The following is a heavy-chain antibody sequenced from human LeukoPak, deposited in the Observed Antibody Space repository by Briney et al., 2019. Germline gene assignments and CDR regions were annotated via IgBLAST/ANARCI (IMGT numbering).Heavy chain of an antibody. Sequence: ASVKVSCKASGYTFTSYGISWVRQAPGQGLEWMGWISAYNVNTNYAQKLQGRVTMTTDTSTSTAYMELRSLRSDDTAVYYCARDVDYYDSSGYPKSYYYYYGMDVWGQGTTVTVSS. CDR3: ARDVDYYDSSGYPKSYYYYYGMDV. CDR1: GYTFTSYG. J-gene: IGHJ6*02. CDR2: ISAYNVNT. D-gene: IGHD3-22*01. V-gene: IGHV1-18*01.